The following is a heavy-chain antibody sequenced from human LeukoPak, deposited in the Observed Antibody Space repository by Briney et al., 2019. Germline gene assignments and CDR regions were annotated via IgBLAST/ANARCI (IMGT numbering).Heavy chain of an antibody. J-gene: IGHJ4*02. CDR2: ISSSGSTI. CDR1: GFTFSSYE. V-gene: IGHV3-48*03. CDR3: ARDPTGKYFFDY. Sequence: GGSLRLSCAASGFTFSSYEMNWVRQAPGKGLEWVSYISSSGSTIYYADSVKGRFTISRDNAKNSLYLQMNSLRAEDTAVYYCARDPTGKYFFDYWGQGTLVTVSS. D-gene: IGHD3-10*01.